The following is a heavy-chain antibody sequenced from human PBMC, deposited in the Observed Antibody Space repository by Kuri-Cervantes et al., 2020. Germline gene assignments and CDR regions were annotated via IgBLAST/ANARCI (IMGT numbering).Heavy chain of an antibody. CDR2: IYYSGST. CDR1: GGSISSSSYY. J-gene: IGHJ5*02. CDR3: ARGRAFDP. Sequence: SETLSLTCTVSGGSISSSSYYWGWIRQPPGKGLEWIGSIYYSGSTYYNPSLKSRVTISVDTSRNQFSLRLSSVTAADTAVYYCARGRAFDPWGQGTLFTVSS. V-gene: IGHV4-39*07.